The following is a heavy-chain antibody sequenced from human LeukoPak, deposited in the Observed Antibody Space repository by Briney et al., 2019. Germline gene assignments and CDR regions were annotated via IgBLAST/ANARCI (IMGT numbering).Heavy chain of an antibody. Sequence: GGSLRLSCAASGFTFSSYWMHWVRQAPGKGLVWVSRINSDGSSTSYADSVKGRFTISRDNAKNSLYLQMNSLRAEDTAVYYCARVAEGVVVTELYYFDYWGQGTLVTVSS. V-gene: IGHV3-74*01. D-gene: IGHD2-21*02. CDR3: ARVAEGVVVTELYYFDY. J-gene: IGHJ4*02. CDR2: INSDGSST. CDR1: GFTFSSYW.